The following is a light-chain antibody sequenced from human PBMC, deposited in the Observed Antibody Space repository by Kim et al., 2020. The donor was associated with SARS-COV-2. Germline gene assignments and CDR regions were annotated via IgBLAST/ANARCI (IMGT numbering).Light chain of an antibody. CDR1: QGVSSY. J-gene: IGKJ4*01. V-gene: IGKV3D-11*01. Sequence: EIVLTQFPATLSLSPGERASLSCRASQGVSSYLAWNQQKPGQAPRLLIYDAPNRATGIAPRFSVSGPGTDFTLTISSLEPEDFAVYYCLERINWQPLTFGGRTKVDIK. CDR3: LERINWQPLT. CDR2: DAP.